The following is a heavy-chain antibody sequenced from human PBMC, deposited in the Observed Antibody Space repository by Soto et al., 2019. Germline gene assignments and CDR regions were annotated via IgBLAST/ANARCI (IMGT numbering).Heavy chain of an antibody. Sequence: TLSLTCTVSGGSISNYYWTWIRQPAGKGLEWIGRIYTTGSTNYNPSLKSRLTMSVDTSKNQFSLKLNSVTAADTALYYCARQTTYISSWFDYWGHGTLVTVSS. CDR3: ARQTTYISSWFDY. J-gene: IGHJ5*01. V-gene: IGHV4-4*07. CDR1: GGSISNYY. D-gene: IGHD6-13*01. CDR2: IYTTGST.